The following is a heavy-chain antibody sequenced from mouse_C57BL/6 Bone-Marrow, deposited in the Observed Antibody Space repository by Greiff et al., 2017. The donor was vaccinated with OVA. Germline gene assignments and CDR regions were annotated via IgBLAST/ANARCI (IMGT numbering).Heavy chain of an antibody. D-gene: IGHD1-1*01. V-gene: IGHV1-55*01. CDR2: IYHGSGST. J-gene: IGHJ1*03. CDR1: GYTFTSYW. CDR3: ARRYYGSSYWYIDV. Sequence: QVQLQQPGAELVKPGASVKMSCKASGYTFTSYWITWVKKRPGKGLEWIGDIYHGSGSTNYNEKFKSKATLTVDTSSSTAYMQLSSLTSEDSAVYYCARRYYGSSYWYIDVWGTGTTVTVSS.